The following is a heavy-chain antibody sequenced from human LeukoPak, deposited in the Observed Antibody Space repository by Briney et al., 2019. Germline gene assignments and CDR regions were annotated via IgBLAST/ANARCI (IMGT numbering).Heavy chain of an antibody. CDR1: GFTFSSYA. J-gene: IGHJ4*02. Sequence: PGGSLRLSCAASGFTFSSYAMHWVRQAPGKGLEWVAVISYDGSNKYYADSVKGRFTISRENAKNSLYLQMNSLRAGDTAVYYCARGAIRAWERFSSSGFDYWGQGTLVTVSS. CDR2: ISYDGSNK. CDR3: ARGAIRAWERFSSSGFDY. V-gene: IGHV3-30*14. D-gene: IGHD3-22*01.